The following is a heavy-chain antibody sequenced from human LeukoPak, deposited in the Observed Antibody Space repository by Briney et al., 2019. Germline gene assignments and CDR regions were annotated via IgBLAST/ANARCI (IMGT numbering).Heavy chain of an antibody. V-gene: IGHV4-31*03. D-gene: IGHD6-13*01. CDR3: ARDRGPGHSSSWSSLPGLFDY. CDR2: IYYSGST. J-gene: IGHJ4*02. CDR1: GGSISSGGYY. Sequence: SETLSLTCTVSGGSISSGGYYWSWIRQHPGKGLEWIGYIYYSGSTYYNPSLKSRVTISADTSKNQFSLKLSSVTAADTAVYYCARDRGPGHSSSWSSLPGLFDYWGQGTLVTVSS.